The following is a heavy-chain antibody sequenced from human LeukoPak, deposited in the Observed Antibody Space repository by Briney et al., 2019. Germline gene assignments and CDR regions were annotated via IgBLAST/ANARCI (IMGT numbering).Heavy chain of an antibody. Sequence: GGSLRLSCAASGFTFSSYSMHWVRQTPGKGLEWVSSISSSSSYIYYADSVRSRLSISRDNAKNSLYLQMNSLRAEDTAVYYRARGYSSSSNWFAPWGQGTLVTVSS. CDR1: GFTFSSYS. J-gene: IGHJ5*02. D-gene: IGHD6-6*01. CDR3: ARGYSSSSNWFAP. CDR2: ISSSSSYI. V-gene: IGHV3-21*01.